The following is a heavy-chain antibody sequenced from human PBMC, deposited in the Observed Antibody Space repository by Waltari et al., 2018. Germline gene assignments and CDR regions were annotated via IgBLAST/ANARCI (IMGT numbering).Heavy chain of an antibody. J-gene: IGHJ4*02. V-gene: IGHV4-38-2*01. Sequence: QVQLQESGPGLVKPSETLSLTCAVSGYSISSGYYWGWIRQPPGKGLEWIGSIYHSGSTYYNPSLKSRVTISVDTSKNQFFLKLSSVTAADTAVYYCARHRAGVIAAPDYWGQGTLVTVSS. CDR2: IYHSGST. CDR1: GYSISSGYY. D-gene: IGHD6-6*01. CDR3: ARHRAGVIAAPDY.